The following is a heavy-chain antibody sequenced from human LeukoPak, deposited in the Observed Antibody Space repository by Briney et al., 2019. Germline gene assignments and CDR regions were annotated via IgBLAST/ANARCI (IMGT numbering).Heavy chain of an antibody. V-gene: IGHV1-69*04. CDR3: ASPFYYGSGSNFDY. CDR1: GGTFSSYA. J-gene: IGHJ4*02. D-gene: IGHD3-10*01. CDR2: IIPILGIA. Sequence: SVKVSCKASGGTFSSYAISWVRQAPGQGLEWMGRIIPILGIANYAQKFQGRVTITADKSTSTAHMELSSLRSEDTAVYYCASPFYYGSGSNFDYWGQGTLVTVSS.